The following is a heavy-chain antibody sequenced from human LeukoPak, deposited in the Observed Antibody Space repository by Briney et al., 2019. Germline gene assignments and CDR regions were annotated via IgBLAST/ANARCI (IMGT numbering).Heavy chain of an antibody. CDR3: ARDLGGYDFGY. CDR1: GFTFSSYE. V-gene: IGHV3-48*03. D-gene: IGHD5-12*01. Sequence: RAGGSLRLSCAVPGFTFSSYEMNWVRQAPGKGLEWVSYITSRGSSTHYADSVKGRFTISRDNAKTSLYLQMNSLRAEDTAVYYCARDLGGYDFGYWGQGTLVTVSS. J-gene: IGHJ4*02. CDR2: ITSRGSST.